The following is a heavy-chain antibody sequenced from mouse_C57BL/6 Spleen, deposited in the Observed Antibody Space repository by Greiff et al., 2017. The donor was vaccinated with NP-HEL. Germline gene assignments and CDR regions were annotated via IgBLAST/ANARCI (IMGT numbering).Heavy chain of an antibody. Sequence: VQLKESGPVLVKPGASVKMSCKASGYTFTDYYMNWVKQSHGKSLEWIGVINPYNGGTSYNQKFKGKATLTVDKSSSTAYMELNSLTSEDSAVYYCARFNYGSSYLAYWGQGTLVTVSA. J-gene: IGHJ3*01. CDR3: ARFNYGSSYLAY. CDR1: GYTFTDYY. D-gene: IGHD1-1*01. CDR2: INPYNGGT. V-gene: IGHV1-19*01.